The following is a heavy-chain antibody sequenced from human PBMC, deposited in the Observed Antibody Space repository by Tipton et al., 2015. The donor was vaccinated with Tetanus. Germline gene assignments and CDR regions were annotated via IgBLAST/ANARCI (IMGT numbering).Heavy chain of an antibody. Sequence: LRLSCSVSGASVTSGYYYWSWIRQPPGKGLEWIGFIFYNGSTYFNPSLKSRVAISVDTSKIQFSLRLASVTAADTAVYYCARGWGSSWYYFDNWGQGTLVTVSS. CDR3: ARGWGSSWYYFDN. V-gene: IGHV4-61*01. J-gene: IGHJ4*02. CDR2: IFYNGST. D-gene: IGHD6-13*01. CDR1: GASVTSGYYY.